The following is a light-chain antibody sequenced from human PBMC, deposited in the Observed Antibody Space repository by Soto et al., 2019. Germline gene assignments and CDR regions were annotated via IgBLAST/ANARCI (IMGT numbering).Light chain of an antibody. CDR2: GAS. CDR3: QQYNSRPLT. V-gene: IGKV3-15*01. J-gene: IGKJ4*01. CDR1: QRVSSN. Sequence: EIVMTQSPATLSVSPGERATLSCRASQRVSSNLAWYQQKPGQAPRLLIYGASTRATDIPAKFSGSGSETEFSLTISSLQSEDFALYYCQQYNSRPLTFGGGTKVEIK.